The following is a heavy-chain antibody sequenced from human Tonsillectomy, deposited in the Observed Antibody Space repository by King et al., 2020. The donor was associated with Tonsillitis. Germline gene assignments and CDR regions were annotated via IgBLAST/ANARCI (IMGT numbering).Heavy chain of an antibody. Sequence: VQLVESGGGLVKPGGSLRLSCAASGFTFSSYSMNWVRQAPGKGLEWVSSISSGSTYINYADSLKGRFTISRDNAKNSLYLQMNSLRAEDTAVYYCARECSSTSCYTPDFDYWGQGTLVTVSS. J-gene: IGHJ4*02. CDR3: ARECSSTSCYTPDFDY. D-gene: IGHD2-2*02. CDR1: GFTFSSYS. V-gene: IGHV3-21*01. CDR2: ISSGSTYI.